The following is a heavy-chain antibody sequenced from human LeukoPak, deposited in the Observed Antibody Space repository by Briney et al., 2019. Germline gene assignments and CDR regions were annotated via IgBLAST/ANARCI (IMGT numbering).Heavy chain of an antibody. J-gene: IGHJ4*02. Sequence: SETLSLTCAVSGGSISSGGYSWSWIRQPPGKGLEWIGYIYHSGSTYYNPSLKSRVTISVDRSKNQFSLKLSSVTAADTAVYYCARLSDLAVAGSKYFDYWGQGTLVTVSS. CDR1: GGSISSGGYS. CDR3: ARLSDLAVAGSKYFDY. V-gene: IGHV4-30-2*01. D-gene: IGHD6-19*01. CDR2: IYHSGST.